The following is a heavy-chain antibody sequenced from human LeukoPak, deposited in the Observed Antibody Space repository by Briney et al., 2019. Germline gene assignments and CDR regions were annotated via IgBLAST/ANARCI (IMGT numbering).Heavy chain of an antibody. CDR1: GGSITSDIFY. D-gene: IGHD4-23*01. V-gene: IGHV4-31*03. Sequence: SETLSLTCTVSGGSITSDIFYWNWVRQHPGKGLEWIGSIHNSRGTSYNPSLESRLTISVDTSENKFFLKMSYVTAADTAMYYCGKVGGNSNSWGQGTLVTVST. CDR2: IHNSRGT. J-gene: IGHJ4*02. CDR3: GKVGGNSNS.